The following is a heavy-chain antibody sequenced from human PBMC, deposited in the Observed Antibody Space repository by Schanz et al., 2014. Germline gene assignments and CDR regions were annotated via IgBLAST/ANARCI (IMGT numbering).Heavy chain of an antibody. CDR2: ISSSGSYI. J-gene: IGHJ6*02. CDR1: GFTFSDHY. D-gene: IGHD2-15*01. CDR3: AKGMGYCSGGTCYDYYYYGLAV. Sequence: EVQLVESGGGLVQPGGSLRLSCAASGFTFSDHYMDWVRQAPGKGLEWVSSISSSGSYIYYADSVKGRFSISRDNAKNSLFLQMNRLRAEDTALYYCAKGMGYCSGGTCYDYYYYGLAVWGQGPTVTVSS. V-gene: IGHV3-21*01.